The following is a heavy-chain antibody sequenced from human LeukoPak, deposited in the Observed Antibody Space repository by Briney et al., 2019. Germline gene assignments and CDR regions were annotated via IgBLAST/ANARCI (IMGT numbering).Heavy chain of an antibody. V-gene: IGHV3-23*01. CDR2: IIASSGST. Sequence: GGSLRLSCAASGFTFSSYAMSWVRQAPGKGLEWVSLIIASSGSTFYADSVKGRFTISRDNSKNTLFLQMNSLRAEDTAVYYCAKGAYDYIEMGYFDYWGQGTLVTVSS. CDR3: AKGAYDYIEMGYFDY. CDR1: GFTFSSYA. J-gene: IGHJ4*02. D-gene: IGHD5-12*01.